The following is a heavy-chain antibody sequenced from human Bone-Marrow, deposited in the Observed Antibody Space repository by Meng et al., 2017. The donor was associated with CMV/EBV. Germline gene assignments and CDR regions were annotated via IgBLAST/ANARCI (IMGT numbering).Heavy chain of an antibody. J-gene: IGHJ4*02. CDR2: INHNSGGT. V-gene: IGHV1-2*02. CDR1: GYD. Sequence: GYDRHWVRQAPGQGLEWMGWINHNSGGTNYAQKFQGRVTMTRDTSISTAYMELSRLRSDDTAVYYCARGGLYDFWSGYQAWYYFDYWGQGTLVRLL. D-gene: IGHD3-3*01. CDR3: ARGGLYDFWSGYQAWYYFDY.